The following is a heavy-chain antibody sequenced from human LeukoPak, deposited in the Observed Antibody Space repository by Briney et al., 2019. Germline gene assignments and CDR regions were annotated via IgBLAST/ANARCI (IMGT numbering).Heavy chain of an antibody. CDR1: GGSISSYY. D-gene: IGHD2-2*01. Sequence: SETLSLTCTVSGGSISSYYWSWIRQPPGKGLEWIGYIYYSGGTNYNPSLKSRVTISVDTSKNKFSLKLSSVTAADTAVYYCARAGYCSSTSCQPLHYYGSGSYYYWGQGTLVTVSS. V-gene: IGHV4-59*12. CDR3: ARAGYCSSTSCQPLHYYGSGSYYY. J-gene: IGHJ4*02. CDR2: IYYSGGT.